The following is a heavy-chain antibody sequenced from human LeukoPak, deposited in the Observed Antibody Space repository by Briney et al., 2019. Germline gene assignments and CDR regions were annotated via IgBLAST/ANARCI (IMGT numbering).Heavy chain of an antibody. CDR2: IRGNGGTT. Sequence: GGSLRLSCAASGFTFSDYAMSWVRQAPGKGLEWVSAIRGNGGTTYYADSVKGRFTISRDNSKNALYLQMSSLRAEDTAVYYCAKLTQSYYDSRSDYWGQGTLVTVS. CDR3: AKLTQSYYDSRSDY. D-gene: IGHD3-22*01. J-gene: IGHJ4*02. CDR1: GFTFSDYA. V-gene: IGHV3-23*01.